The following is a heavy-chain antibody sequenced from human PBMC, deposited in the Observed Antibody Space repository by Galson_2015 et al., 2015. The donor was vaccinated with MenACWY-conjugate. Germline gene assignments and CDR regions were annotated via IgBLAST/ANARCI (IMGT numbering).Heavy chain of an antibody. V-gene: IGHV1-3*01. J-gene: IGHJ4*02. D-gene: IGHD2-2*01. CDR3: SRSPKVVVPAAFFDS. Sequence: GNGNTKYSQNFQGRVTITRDTSATTAYMELSSLRSEDTAVYYCSRSPKVVVPAAFFDSWGQGTLVTVSS. CDR2: GNGNT.